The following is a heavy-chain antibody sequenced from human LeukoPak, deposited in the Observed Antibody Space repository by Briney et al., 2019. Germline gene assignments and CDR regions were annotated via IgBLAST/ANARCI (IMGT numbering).Heavy chain of an antibody. V-gene: IGHV3-30*02. CDR2: IRPDERNK. D-gene: IGHD2-2*01. Sequence: PGGSLRLSCAASGFTLSSYGMHWVRQAPGKGLEWVAIIRPDERNKYYADSVKGRFIISRDNSKNTLYPQMSSLRAEDTAVYYCAKDSSTSCHDWGQGTLVTVSS. CDR1: GFTLSSYG. J-gene: IGHJ4*02. CDR3: AKDSSTSCHD.